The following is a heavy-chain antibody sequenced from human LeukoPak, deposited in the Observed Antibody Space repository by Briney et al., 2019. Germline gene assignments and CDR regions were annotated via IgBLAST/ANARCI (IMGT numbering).Heavy chain of an antibody. V-gene: IGHV3-74*01. CDR1: GFRFSDFW. CDR2: IRGDWHDT. Sequence: GGSLRLSCTASGFRFSDFWMHWVRQAPGKGLEWVSRIRGDWHDTTYADSEKGRFTISRDNAQNTLYLQMNSLRVEDTAVYYCASDRVLGSGSLDNWGQGTLVTVSS. D-gene: IGHD3-10*01. CDR3: ASDRVLGSGSLDN. J-gene: IGHJ4*02.